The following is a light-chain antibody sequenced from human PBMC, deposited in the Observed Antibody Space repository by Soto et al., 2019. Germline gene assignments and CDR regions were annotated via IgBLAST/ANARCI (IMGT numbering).Light chain of an antibody. CDR1: QSVSSY. V-gene: IGKV3-11*01. CDR2: DAS. J-gene: IGKJ5*01. Sequence: NVLTQSVATLSLSPGERATLSCRASQSVSSYLAWYQQKPGQAPRLLIYDASNRATGIPARFSGSGSGTDFTLTISSLEPEDFAVYYRQQTSNWPPSITFGQGTRLEIK. CDR3: QQTSNWPPSIT.